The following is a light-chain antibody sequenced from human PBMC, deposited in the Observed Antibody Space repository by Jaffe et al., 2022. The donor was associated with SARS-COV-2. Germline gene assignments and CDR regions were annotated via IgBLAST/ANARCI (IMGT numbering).Light chain of an antibody. CDR2: GAS. Sequence: EIVLTQSPGTLSLSPGERATLSCRASQGVSSSYVAWYQQKPGQAPRLLIYGASSRATGIPDRFSGSGSGADLTLTISRLEPEDSAVYYCQYYGSSPMYTFGQGTKLEIK. V-gene: IGKV3-20*01. CDR3: QYYGSSPMYT. J-gene: IGKJ2*01. CDR1: QGVSSSY.